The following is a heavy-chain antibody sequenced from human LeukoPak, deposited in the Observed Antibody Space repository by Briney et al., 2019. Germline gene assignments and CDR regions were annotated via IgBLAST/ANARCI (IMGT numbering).Heavy chain of an antibody. J-gene: IGHJ4*02. Sequence: TGGSLRLSCAASGFTFSSYEMNWVRQAPGKGLEWVSYISSSGTIYYADSVKGRFTISRDNAKNSLYLQMNSLRAEDTAVYYCAKGGLYYYDSSGPPLWGQGTLVTVSS. CDR2: ISSSGTI. CDR1: GFTFSSYE. CDR3: AKGGLYYYDSSGPPL. D-gene: IGHD3-22*01. V-gene: IGHV3-48*03.